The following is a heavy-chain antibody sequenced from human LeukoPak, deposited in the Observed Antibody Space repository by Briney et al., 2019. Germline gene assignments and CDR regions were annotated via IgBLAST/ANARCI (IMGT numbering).Heavy chain of an antibody. CDR3: ARGPLHCSSTSCYDSWFDP. CDR1: GGSISSYY. CDR2: IYYSGST. V-gene: IGHV4-59*01. J-gene: IGHJ5*02. D-gene: IGHD2-2*01. Sequence: SETLSLTCTVSGGSISSYYWSWIRQPPGKGLEWIGYIYYSGSTNYNPSLKSRVTISVDTSENQFSLKLSSVTAADTAAYYCARGPLHCSSTSCYDSWFDPWGQGTLVTVSS.